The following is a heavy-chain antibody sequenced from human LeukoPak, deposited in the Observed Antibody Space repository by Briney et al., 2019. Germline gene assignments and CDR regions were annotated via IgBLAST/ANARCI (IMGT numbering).Heavy chain of an antibody. Sequence: SETLSLTCAIYGESFGRYYWNWIRQAPGKGLDWIGEINQSGSTNYNPALKSRVTISVDTSKNQFSLKLTSVTAADTAVYYCARHLNNCGDDCYIFDYWGQGTPVTVSS. CDR1: GESFGRYY. V-gene: IGHV4-34*01. CDR2: INQSGST. J-gene: IGHJ4*02. CDR3: ARHLNNCGDDCYIFDY. D-gene: IGHD2-21*01.